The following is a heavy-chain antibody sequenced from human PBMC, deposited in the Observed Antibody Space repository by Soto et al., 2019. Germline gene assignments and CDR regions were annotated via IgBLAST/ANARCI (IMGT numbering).Heavy chain of an antibody. CDR3: ARQIYDSDTGPNFQYYFDS. CDR1: GYSFAGYW. CDR2: IDPSDSQT. Sequence: GESLKISCKGSGYSFAGYWITWVRQKPGKGLEWMGRIDPSDSQTYYSPSFRGHVTISATKSITTVFLQWGSLRASDTAMYYCARQIYDSDTGPNFQYYFDSWGQGTPVTVSS. D-gene: IGHD3-22*01. V-gene: IGHV5-10-1*01. J-gene: IGHJ4*02.